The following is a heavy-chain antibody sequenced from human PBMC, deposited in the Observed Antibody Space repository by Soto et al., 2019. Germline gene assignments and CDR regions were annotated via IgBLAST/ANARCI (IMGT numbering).Heavy chain of an antibody. J-gene: IGHJ6*02. Sequence: QVQVQESGPGLVKPSQTPSLQCSVSGGSIGSRDYYWSWIRQHPEKGLEWIGSIYSNGNTDYNPSLRGRPTMSLDTSMNEFSLKLTSVTAADTAVYYCARDKGGAALKGSGMDVWGQGTTVTVS. D-gene: IGHD3-10*01. CDR3: ARDKGGAALKGSGMDV. V-gene: IGHV4-31*02. CDR1: GGSIGSRDYY. CDR2: IYSNGNT.